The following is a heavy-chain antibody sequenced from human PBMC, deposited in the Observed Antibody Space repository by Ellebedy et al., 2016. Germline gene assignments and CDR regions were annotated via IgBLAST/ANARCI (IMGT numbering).Heavy chain of an antibody. CDR3: ARNPSKTGDFDN. CDR2: INPNSGGT. D-gene: IGHD7-27*01. V-gene: IGHV1-2*02. J-gene: IGHJ4*02. Sequence: ASVKVSCXASGYTFTGYYMHWVRQAPGQGLEWMGWINPNSGGTNYAQKFQGRVTMTRDTSISTAYMELSRLRSDDTAVYYCARNPSKTGDFDNWGQGTLVTVSS. CDR1: GYTFTGYY.